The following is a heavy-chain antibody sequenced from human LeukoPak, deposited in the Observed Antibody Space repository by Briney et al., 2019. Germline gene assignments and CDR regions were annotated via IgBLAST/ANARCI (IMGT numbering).Heavy chain of an antibody. CDR2: ISSSSSYI. J-gene: IGHJ4*02. CDR1: GFTFSSYS. D-gene: IGHD3-3*01. V-gene: IGHV3-21*01. CDR3: ARAVLNDFWSGYKN. Sequence: GGSLRLSCAASGFTFSSYSMNWVRQAPGKGLEWVSSISSSSSYIYYADSVKGRFTISRDNAKNSLYLQMNSLRAEDTAVYYCARAVLNDFWSGYKNWGQGTLVTVSS.